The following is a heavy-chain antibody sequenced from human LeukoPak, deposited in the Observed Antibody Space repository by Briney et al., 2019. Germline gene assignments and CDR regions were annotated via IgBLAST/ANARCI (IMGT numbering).Heavy chain of an antibody. D-gene: IGHD6-13*01. J-gene: IGHJ4*02. CDR3: ARDRAGAALDL. CDR2: IYYSGST. CDR1: GGSISSSSYY. Sequence: PSETLSLTCTVSGGSISSSSYYWGWIRQPPGKGLEWIGYIYYSGSTNYNPSLKSRVTISVDTSKNQFSLKLSSVTAADTAVYYCARDRAGAALDLWGQGTLVTVSS. V-gene: IGHV4-61*01.